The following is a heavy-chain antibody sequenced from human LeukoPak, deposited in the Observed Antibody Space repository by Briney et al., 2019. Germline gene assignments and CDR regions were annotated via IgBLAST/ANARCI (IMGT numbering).Heavy chain of an antibody. CDR3: ARGGDYGDLRYFDY. Sequence: PSETLSLSCTVSGGSINNYYWSWIRQPPGKGLEWIGYIYYRGSTNYNPSLKSRVTFSVDTSKNQFSLKLNSVTAADTAVYYCARGGDYGDLRYFDYWGQGTLVTVSS. D-gene: IGHD4-17*01. CDR1: GGSINNYY. CDR2: IYYRGST. V-gene: IGHV4-59*01. J-gene: IGHJ4*02.